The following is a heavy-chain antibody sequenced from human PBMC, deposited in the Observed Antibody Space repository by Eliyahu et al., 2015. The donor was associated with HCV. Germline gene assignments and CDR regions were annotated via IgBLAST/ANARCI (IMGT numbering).Heavy chain of an antibody. CDR3: ARGTTSLIYGMDV. Sequence: EVKKPGSSVKVSCKASGGTFSSYTISWVRQAPGQGLEWMGRIIPILGIANYAQKFQGRVTITADKSTSTAYMELSSLRSEDTAVYCCARGTTSLIYGMDVWGQGTTVTVSS. V-gene: IGHV1-69*02. J-gene: IGHJ6*02. CDR1: GGTFSSYT. CDR2: IIPILGIA. D-gene: IGHD1-1*01.